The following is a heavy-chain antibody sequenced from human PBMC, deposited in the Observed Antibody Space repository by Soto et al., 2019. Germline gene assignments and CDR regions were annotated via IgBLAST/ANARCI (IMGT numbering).Heavy chain of an antibody. J-gene: IGHJ6*02. CDR3: TTPRSGWYAYYYYGMHV. CDR2: IKSKTDGGTT. D-gene: IGHD6-19*01. Sequence: GGSLRLSCAASGFTFSNAWMSWVRQAPGKGLEWVGRIKSKTDGGTTDYAAPVKGRFTISRDDSKNTLYLQMNSLKTEDTAVYYCTTPRSGWYAYYYYGMHVWGQGTTVTVSS. V-gene: IGHV3-15*01. CDR1: GFTFSNAW.